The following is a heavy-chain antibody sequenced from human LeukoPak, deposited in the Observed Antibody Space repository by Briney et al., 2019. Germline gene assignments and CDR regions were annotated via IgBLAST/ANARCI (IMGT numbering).Heavy chain of an antibody. Sequence: SETLSLTCTVSGGSISSGSYYWSWIRQPAGKGLEWIGRIYTSGSTNYNPSLKSRVTMSVDTSKNQFSLKLSSVTAADTAVYYCAREDIVVVPAAIGPDXYXXYMDVW. CDR2: IYTSGST. J-gene: IGHJ6*03. CDR1: GGSISSGSYY. D-gene: IGHD2-2*02. V-gene: IGHV4-61*02. CDR3: AREDIVVVPAAIGPDXYXXYMDV.